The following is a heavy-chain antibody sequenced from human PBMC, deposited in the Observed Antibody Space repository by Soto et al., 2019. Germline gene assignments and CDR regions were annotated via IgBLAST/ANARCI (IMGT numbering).Heavy chain of an antibody. CDR2: IFWDDDK. J-gene: IGHJ4*02. V-gene: IGHV2-5*02. CDR1: GFSLRTSGVG. D-gene: IGHD4-17*01. CDR3: ANRPYSGDYGGTFDY. Sequence: QITLKESGPPLVKPTQTLTLTCTFSGFSLRTSGVGVGWIRQPPVKALEWLAVIFWDDDKRYSPSLKSRLTITKDTSKSQVVLTMTNMATVDTATYYCANRPYSGDYGGTFDYWGQGTLFTVSS.